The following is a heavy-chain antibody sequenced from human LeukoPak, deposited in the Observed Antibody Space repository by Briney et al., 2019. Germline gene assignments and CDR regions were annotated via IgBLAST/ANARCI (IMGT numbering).Heavy chain of an antibody. V-gene: IGHV4-31*03. Sequence: SETLSLTCTVSGGSISSGGYYWSWIRQHPGKGPEWIGNIFYSGNTYYNPSLKSRVTISVDTSKNQFSLKLSSVTAADTAVYYCARETDVSWFDPWGQGTLVTVSS. D-gene: IGHD5/OR15-5a*01. CDR1: GGSISSGGYY. CDR2: IFYSGNT. CDR3: ARETDVSWFDP. J-gene: IGHJ5*02.